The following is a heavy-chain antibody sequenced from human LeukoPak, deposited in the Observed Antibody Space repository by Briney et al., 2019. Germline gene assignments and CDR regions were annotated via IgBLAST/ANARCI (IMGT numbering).Heavy chain of an antibody. J-gene: IGHJ4*02. CDR1: GGSISSSSYY. CDR3: ARLDYYGSGTYPPSPK. Sequence: SETLSLTCTVSGGSISSSSYYWGWIRQPPGKGLEWIGSIYYSGSTYYNPSLKSRVTISVDTSKNQFSLKLTSVTAADTAVYYCARLDYYGSGTYPPSPKWGQGTLVTVSS. CDR2: IYYSGST. V-gene: IGHV4-39*01. D-gene: IGHD3-10*01.